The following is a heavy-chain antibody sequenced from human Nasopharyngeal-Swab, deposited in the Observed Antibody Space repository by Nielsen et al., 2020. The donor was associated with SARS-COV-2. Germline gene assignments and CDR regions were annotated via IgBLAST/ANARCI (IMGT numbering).Heavy chain of an antibody. CDR1: GFTFSNYG. V-gene: IGHV3-33*01. J-gene: IGHJ6*02. CDR2: IGYNGSDK. Sequence: GESLKISCTASGFTFSNYGIHWVRQAPGKGLEWVAVIGYNGSDKYYADSVKGRFTISRDNSENTLYLQMNSLRAEDTAVYYCAREAMVRGKPTIYYYYGMDVWGQGTTVTVSS. CDR3: AREAMVRGKPTIYYYYGMDV. D-gene: IGHD3-10*01.